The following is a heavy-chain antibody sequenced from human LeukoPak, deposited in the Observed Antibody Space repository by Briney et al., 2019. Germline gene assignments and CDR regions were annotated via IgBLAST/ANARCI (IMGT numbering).Heavy chain of an antibody. Sequence: ASVKVSCKASGYTFTGYYMHWVRQAPGQGLEWMGWINPNSGGTNYAQKFQGRVTMTRDTSISTAYMELSRLRSDDTAAYYCANLGYCSGGSCYYYYMDVRGKGTTVTVSS. J-gene: IGHJ6*03. V-gene: IGHV1-2*02. CDR2: INPNSGGT. D-gene: IGHD2-15*01. CDR1: GYTFTGYY. CDR3: ANLGYCSGGSCYYYYMDV.